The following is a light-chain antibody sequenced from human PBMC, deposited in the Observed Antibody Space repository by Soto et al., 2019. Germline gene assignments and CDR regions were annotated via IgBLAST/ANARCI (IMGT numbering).Light chain of an antibody. V-gene: IGKV3-20*01. CDR3: QQYGSSPLT. Sequence: EIVLRQSPGTLSLSPGERATLSCRASQSVSSSYLAWYQQKPGQAPRLLIYGASSRATGIPDRFSGSGSGTDFTLTISSLEPADFAVYYCQQYGSSPLTFGGGTKVEIK. J-gene: IGKJ4*01. CDR1: QSVSSSY. CDR2: GAS.